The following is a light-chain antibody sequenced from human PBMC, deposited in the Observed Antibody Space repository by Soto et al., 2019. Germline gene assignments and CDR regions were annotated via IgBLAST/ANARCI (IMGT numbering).Light chain of an antibody. V-gene: IGKV1-39*01. CDR1: QSISSY. CDR2: AAS. Sequence: IHMTQYPSSLSVSVGDRVTIVCRASQSISSYLNWYQQKPGKAPKLLIYAASSLQGGVPSRFSGSGSGTEFIPTISSLQPEDFAVYYCHQYVYLGTFGQGAKVDIK. CDR3: HQYVYLGT. J-gene: IGKJ1*01.